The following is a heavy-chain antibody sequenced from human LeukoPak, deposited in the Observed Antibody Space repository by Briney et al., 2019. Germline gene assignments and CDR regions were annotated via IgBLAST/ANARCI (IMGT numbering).Heavy chain of an antibody. CDR3: AIWLQSKAYFDH. D-gene: IGHD5-24*01. J-gene: IGHJ4*02. V-gene: IGHV3-66*01. Sequence: GGSLRLSCAASGFTVSNNYMNWVRQAPGRGLEWVSVIYSGGNTYYADSVKGRFTISRDSSKSTLYLQMNSLRGEDTAVYYCAIWLQSKAYFDHWGQGTLVTVSS. CDR2: IYSGGNT. CDR1: GFTVSNNY.